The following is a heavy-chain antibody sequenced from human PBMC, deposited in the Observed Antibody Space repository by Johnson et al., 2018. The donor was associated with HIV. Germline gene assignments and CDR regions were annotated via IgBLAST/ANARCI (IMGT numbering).Heavy chain of an antibody. V-gene: IGHV3-23*04. CDR3: AKMGTGRSKIQFLEWLPIPHAFDI. J-gene: IGHJ3*02. Sequence: EVQLVESGGGLVQPGGSLRLSCAASGLTFSSYAMSWVRQAPGKGLEWVSAISGSGGSTYYADSVKGRFTISRDNSKNTLYLQMNSLRAEDTAVYYCAKMGTGRSKIQFLEWLPIPHAFDIWGQGTMVTVSS. D-gene: IGHD3-3*01. CDR1: GLTFSSYA. CDR2: ISGSGGST.